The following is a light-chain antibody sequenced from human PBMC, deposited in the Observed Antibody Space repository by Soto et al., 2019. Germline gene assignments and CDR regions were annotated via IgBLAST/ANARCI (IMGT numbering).Light chain of an antibody. CDR2: GSS. CDR1: QTIGSTY. Sequence: EIVLTQSPGTLSLSPGETATLSCRASQTIGSTYLAWYQQKPGQAPRLLIFGSSNRATGIPDRFSGSGSGTDFTLSISRLEPEDFAVYYCQHYNNWPWTFGQGTKVDIK. J-gene: IGKJ1*01. V-gene: IGKV3-20*01. CDR3: QHYNNWPWT.